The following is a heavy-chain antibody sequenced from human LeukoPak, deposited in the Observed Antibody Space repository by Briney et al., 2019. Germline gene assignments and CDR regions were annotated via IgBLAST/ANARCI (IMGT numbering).Heavy chain of an antibody. J-gene: IGHJ4*02. V-gene: IGHV3-21*01. CDR1: GFTFSSYS. CDR3: ARDFDYGDY. CDR2: ITGDSKYI. Sequence: GGSLRLCCAASGFTFSSYSMNWVRQAAGKGLEWVSSITGDSKYIYYADSVRGRFTISRDNAKYSLHLQMNSLRAEDTAVYYCARDFDYGDYWGQGTLVTVPS.